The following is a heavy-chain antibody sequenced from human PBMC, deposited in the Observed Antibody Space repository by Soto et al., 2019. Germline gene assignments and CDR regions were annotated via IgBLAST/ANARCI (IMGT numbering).Heavy chain of an antibody. CDR2: MNPNSGNT. CDR3: ARGYEGHYDFWRFDP. J-gene: IGHJ5*02. V-gene: IGHV1-8*01. CDR1: GYTFTSYD. D-gene: IGHD3-3*01. Sequence: QVQLVQSGAEVKKPGASVKVSCKASGYTFTSYDINWVRQATGQGLEWMGWMNPNSGNTGYAQKLEGRVTRTRNTSISTDYMELSSLTSEDTAVYYCARGYEGHYDFWRFDPWGQGTLVTVPS.